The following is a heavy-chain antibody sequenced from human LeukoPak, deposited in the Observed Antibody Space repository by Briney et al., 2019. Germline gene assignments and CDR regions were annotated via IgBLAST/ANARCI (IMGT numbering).Heavy chain of an antibody. CDR1: GFTFSSYG. D-gene: IGHD2/OR15-2a*01. J-gene: IGHJ4*02. V-gene: IGHV3-30*18. CDR3: AKYFPTTTSYSD. CDR2: ISYDGSNK. Sequence: PGRSLRLSCAASGFTFSSYGMHWVRQAPGKGLEWVAVISYDGSNKYYGDSVKGRFTISRDNSKNTLYLQMSSLRAEDTAVYYCAKYFPTTTSYSDCGQGTLVTVSS.